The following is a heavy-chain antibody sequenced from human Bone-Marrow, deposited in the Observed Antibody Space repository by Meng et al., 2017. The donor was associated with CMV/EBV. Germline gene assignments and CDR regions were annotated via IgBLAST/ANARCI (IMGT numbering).Heavy chain of an antibody. Sequence: LSLTCAASGFTFSSYWMSWVRQAPGKGLEWVANIKQDGSEKYYVDSVKGRFTISRDNAKNSLYLQMNSLRAEDTAVYYCARDLTTSVLLWFGESVGVPSYPYGMDVWGQGTTVTVSS. CDR1: GFTFSSYW. J-gene: IGHJ6*02. CDR2: IKQDGSEK. CDR3: ARDLTTSVLLWFGESVGVPSYPYGMDV. D-gene: IGHD3-10*01. V-gene: IGHV3-7*01.